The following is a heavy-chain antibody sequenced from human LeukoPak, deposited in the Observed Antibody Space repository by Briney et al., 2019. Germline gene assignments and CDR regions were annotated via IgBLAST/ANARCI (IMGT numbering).Heavy chain of an antibody. CDR3: ARVLTTGVWYFDY. V-gene: IGHV3-48*03. J-gene: IGHJ4*02. CDR1: GFTFSSYE. D-gene: IGHD3-9*01. CDR2: INIGGSTI. Sequence: GGSLRLSCAASGFTFSSYEMNWVRQAPGKGLEWVSYINIGGSTIFYADSVKGRFTISRDDAKNSLYLRMNSLRAEDTAVYYCARVLTTGVWYFDYWGQGTLVTVSS.